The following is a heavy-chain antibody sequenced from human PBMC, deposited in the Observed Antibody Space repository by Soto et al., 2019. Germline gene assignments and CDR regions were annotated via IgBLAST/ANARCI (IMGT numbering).Heavy chain of an antibody. Sequence: QVQLVQSGAEVKKPGASVKVSCKASGYTFTSYGISWVRQAPGQGLEWMGWISAYNGNTNYAQKLQGRVTMTTDTSTSTAYMELRSLRSDDTAVYYCARVRRGQQLVLIYYYYGMDVWGQGTTVTVSS. CDR2: ISAYNGNT. V-gene: IGHV1-18*01. D-gene: IGHD6-13*01. CDR1: GYTFTSYG. CDR3: ARVRRGQQLVLIYYYYGMDV. J-gene: IGHJ6*02.